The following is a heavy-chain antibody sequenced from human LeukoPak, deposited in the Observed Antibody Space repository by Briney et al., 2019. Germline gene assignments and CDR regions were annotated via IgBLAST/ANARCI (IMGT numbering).Heavy chain of an antibody. CDR3: ATATDTEQQLVLDM. CDR1: GYTLTELS. D-gene: IGHD6-13*01. V-gene: IGHV1-24*01. CDR2: FDPEDGET. J-gene: IGHJ4*02. Sequence: ASVTVSFKVSGYTLTELSMHWVRQAPGKGLEWMGGFDPEDGETIYAQKFQGRVTMTEDTSTDTAYMELSSLRSEDTAVYYCATATDTEQQLVLDMWGQGTLVTVSS.